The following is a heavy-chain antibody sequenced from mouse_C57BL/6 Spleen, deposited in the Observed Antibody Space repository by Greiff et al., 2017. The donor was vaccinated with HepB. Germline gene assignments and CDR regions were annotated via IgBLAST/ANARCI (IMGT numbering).Heavy chain of an antibody. CDR3: ARVPDGYYYFDY. V-gene: IGHV1-55*01. CDR2: IYPGSGST. D-gene: IGHD2-3*01. CDR1: GYTFTSYW. J-gene: IGHJ2*01. Sequence: QVQLKQPGAELVKPGASVKMSCKASGYTFTSYWITWVKQRPGQGLEWIGDIYPGSGSTNYNEKFKSKATLTVDTSSSTAYMQLSSLTSEDSAVYYCARVPDGYYYFDYWGQGTTLTVSS.